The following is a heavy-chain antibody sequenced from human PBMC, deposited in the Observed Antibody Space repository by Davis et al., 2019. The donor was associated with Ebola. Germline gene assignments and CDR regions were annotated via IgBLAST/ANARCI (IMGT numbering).Heavy chain of an antibody. J-gene: IGHJ4*02. CDR3: ARSPLGGWYYFDY. CDR2: IIPIFGTA. D-gene: IGHD6-19*01. V-gene: IGHV1-69*13. Sequence: SVKVSCKASGYTFTSYGISWVRQAPGQGLEWMGGIIPIFGTANYAQKFQGRVTITADESTSTAYMELSSLRSEDTAVYYCARSPLGGWYYFDYWGQGTLVTVSS. CDR1: GYTFTSYG.